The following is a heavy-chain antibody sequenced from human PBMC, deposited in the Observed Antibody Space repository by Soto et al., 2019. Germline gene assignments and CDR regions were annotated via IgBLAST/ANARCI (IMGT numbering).Heavy chain of an antibody. J-gene: IGHJ4*02. V-gene: IGHV1-2*02. D-gene: IGHD3-10*01. CDR2: INPNNGGT. CDR3: AREVNYGGGSFSLGL. CDR1: GYFLTSYY. Sequence: ASVKVSCKTSGYFLTSYYIHWVRQAPGQGLEWMGWINPNNGGTNSAQKFQGRVTMTSDTSINTAYMEITSLRSDDTALYYCAREVNYGGGSFSLGLWGQGTMVTVYS.